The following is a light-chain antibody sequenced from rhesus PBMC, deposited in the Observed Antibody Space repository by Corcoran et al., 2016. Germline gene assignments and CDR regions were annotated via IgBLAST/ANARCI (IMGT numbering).Light chain of an antibody. CDR3: RQGYSTPCS. V-gene: IGKV1-32*03. CDR2: DAN. J-gene: IGKJ2*01. CDR1: QGFISY. Sequence: DIQMSQSPSFLSHSVGDIFTITCRASQGFISYFNWYQQKPGKVPKLLIYDANTLASGVPSMFSGSGSETDFTLTISSLQPEVFATYYCRQGYSTPCSFGQGTKVEIK.